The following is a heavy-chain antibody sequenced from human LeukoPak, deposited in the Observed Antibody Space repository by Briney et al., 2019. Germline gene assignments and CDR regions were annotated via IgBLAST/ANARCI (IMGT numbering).Heavy chain of an antibody. CDR2: IYSGGST. V-gene: IGHV3-66*01. J-gene: IGHJ4*02. D-gene: IGHD5-24*01. Sequence: GGSLRLSCAASGLTVSSNYMSWVRQAPGKGLEWVSVIYSGGSTHYADSVKGRITISRDNSKNTLYLQMNSLRAEDTAVYYCAGVEMATTLFDYWGQGTLVTVSS. CDR1: GLTVSSNY. CDR3: AGVEMATTLFDY.